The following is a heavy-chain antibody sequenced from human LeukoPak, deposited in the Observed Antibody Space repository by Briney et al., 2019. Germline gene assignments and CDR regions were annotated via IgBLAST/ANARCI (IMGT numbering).Heavy chain of an antibody. CDR2: ISGSGGST. CDR1: GFTFSSYA. CDR3: AKLGKYYYGSGSYFDY. D-gene: IGHD3-10*01. J-gene: IGHJ4*02. Sequence: PGGSLRLSCAASGFTFSSYAMSWVRQAPGKGLEWVSAISGSGGSTYYADSVKGRFTISRDNSKNTLYLQMNSLRAEDTAVYYCAKLGKYYYGSGSYFDYWGQGTLVTVSS. V-gene: IGHV3-23*01.